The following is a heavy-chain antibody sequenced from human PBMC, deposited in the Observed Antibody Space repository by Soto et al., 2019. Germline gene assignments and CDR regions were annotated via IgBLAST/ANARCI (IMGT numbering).Heavy chain of an antibody. CDR2: IYYSGST. D-gene: IGHD3-10*01. Sequence: ASETLSLTCTVSGGSISSYYWSWIRQPPGKGLEWIGYIYYSGSTNYNPSLKSRVTISVDTSKNQFSLKLSSVTAADTAVYYCARVLWFGESYFDPWGQGTLVTVSS. CDR1: GGSISSYY. CDR3: ARVLWFGESYFDP. J-gene: IGHJ5*02. V-gene: IGHV4-59*01.